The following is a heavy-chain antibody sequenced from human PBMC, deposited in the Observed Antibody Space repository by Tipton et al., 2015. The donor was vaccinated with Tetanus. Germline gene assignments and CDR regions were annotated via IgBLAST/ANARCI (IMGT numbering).Heavy chain of an antibody. V-gene: IGHV3-33*01. Sequence: SLRLSCAASGFIFSSYGIHWVRQAPGKGLEWVAVSWYDGTDRYYADSGKGRFTISRDNSKNTLYLQMNSLRAEDTAVYYCAREADCSGGSCFAGVFGNWGQGTQVPVSS. CDR3: AREADCSGGSCFAGVFGN. CDR1: GFIFSSYG. J-gene: IGHJ4*02. CDR2: SWYDGTDR. D-gene: IGHD2-15*01.